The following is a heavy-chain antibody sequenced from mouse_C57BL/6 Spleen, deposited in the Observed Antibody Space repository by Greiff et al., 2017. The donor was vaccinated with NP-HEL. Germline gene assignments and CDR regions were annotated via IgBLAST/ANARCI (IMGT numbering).Heavy chain of an antibody. CDR3: ASGITTVVDWFAY. J-gene: IGHJ3*01. V-gene: IGHV1-64*01. D-gene: IGHD1-1*01. CDR2: IHPNSGST. Sequence: VQLQQSGAELVKPGASVKLSCKASGYTFTSYWMHWVKQRPGQGLEWIGMIHPNSGSTNYNEKFKSKATLTVDKSSSTAYMQLSSLTSEDSAVYYCASGITTVVDWFAYWGQGTLVTVSA. CDR1: GYTFTSYW.